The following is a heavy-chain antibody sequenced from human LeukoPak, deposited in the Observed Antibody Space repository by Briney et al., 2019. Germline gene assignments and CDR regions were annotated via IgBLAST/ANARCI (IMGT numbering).Heavy chain of an antibody. Sequence: SETLSLTCNVSGDSISSYRWNWIRQSPGKGLEWIGNIHNNGGTNYNPSLKSRVTISVDTSKNQFSLKLSSVTAADTAVYYCARIMSGRGRFVFDIWGQGTMVTVSS. CDR1: GDSISSYR. D-gene: IGHD1-26*01. V-gene: IGHV4-59*01. CDR2: IHNNGGT. J-gene: IGHJ3*02. CDR3: ARIMSGRGRFVFDI.